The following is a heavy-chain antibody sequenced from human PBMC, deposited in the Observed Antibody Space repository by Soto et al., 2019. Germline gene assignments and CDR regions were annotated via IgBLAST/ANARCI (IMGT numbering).Heavy chain of an antibody. Sequence: ASVKVSCKASGYTFTSYGISWVRQAPGQGLEWMGWISAYNGNTNYAQKLQGRVTMTTDTSTSTAYMELRSLRSDDTAVYYCARRGIAAAGTRCCYYYMDVWGKGTTVTVSS. V-gene: IGHV1-18*01. J-gene: IGHJ6*03. CDR2: ISAYNGNT. CDR3: ARRGIAAAGTRCCYYYMDV. CDR1: GYTFTSYG. D-gene: IGHD6-13*01.